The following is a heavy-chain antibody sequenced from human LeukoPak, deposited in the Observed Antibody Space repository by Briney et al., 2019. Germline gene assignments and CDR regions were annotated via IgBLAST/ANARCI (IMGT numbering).Heavy chain of an antibody. CDR2: IFYSGST. Sequence: SETLSLTCTVSGGSISSYYWSWIRQPPGGGLEWIGYIFYSGSTNYNPSPKSRVTISVDTSKNQVSLKLSSVTAADTAVYSCATESGSGSYYNRPYYYYGMDVWGQGTTVTVSS. CDR1: GGSISSYY. V-gene: IGHV4-59*01. J-gene: IGHJ6*02. D-gene: IGHD3-10*01. CDR3: ATESGSGSYYNRPYYYYGMDV.